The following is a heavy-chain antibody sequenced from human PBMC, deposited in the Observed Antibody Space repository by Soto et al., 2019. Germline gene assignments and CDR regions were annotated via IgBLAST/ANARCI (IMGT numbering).Heavy chain of an antibody. CDR2: ISWSSSNI. V-gene: IGHV3-9*01. CDR1: GFTFDDYA. J-gene: IGHJ5*02. D-gene: IGHD2-21*02. Sequence: EVHLVESGGGLVQPGRSLRLSCAASGFTFDDYAMHWVRQAPGKGLEWVSGISWSSSNIGYADSVKGRFTISRDNAKNSLYLQMNILRAEDTALYYCAKADCGADCSCVTWGQGTLVTVSS. CDR3: AKADCGADCSCVT.